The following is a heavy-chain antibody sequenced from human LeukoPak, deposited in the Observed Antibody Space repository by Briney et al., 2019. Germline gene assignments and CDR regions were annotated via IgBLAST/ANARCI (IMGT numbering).Heavy chain of an antibody. CDR1: GGTISTFH. Sequence: SETLSLTCSVSGGTISTFHWHWIRQPPGKGLEWVGYIFSSDITNYNPSLRRRGTISVDTSKNQCSLKLRSVTAADTAVYFCARSDGIGGEEAWFDPWGQGTLVTVSS. CDR3: ARSDGIGGEEAWFDP. V-gene: IGHV4-4*09. D-gene: IGHD1-14*01. J-gene: IGHJ5*02. CDR2: IFSSDIT.